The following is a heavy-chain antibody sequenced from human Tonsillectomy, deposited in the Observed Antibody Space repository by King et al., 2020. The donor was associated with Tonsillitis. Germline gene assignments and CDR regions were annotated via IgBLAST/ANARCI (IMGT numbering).Heavy chain of an antibody. CDR1: GFTFSSYA. Sequence: VQLVQSGGGLVQPGGSLRLSCAASGFTFSSYAMTWVRQGSGKGLEWVSVISCSGGTTDYADSVKGRFTISRDNTKNKLYLQMNSLRAEDTAVYYCAKGPFYYSIWGQGTMVTVSS. CDR2: ISCSGGTT. D-gene: IGHD2/OR15-2a*01. CDR3: AKGPFYYSI. J-gene: IGHJ3*02. V-gene: IGHV3-23*04.